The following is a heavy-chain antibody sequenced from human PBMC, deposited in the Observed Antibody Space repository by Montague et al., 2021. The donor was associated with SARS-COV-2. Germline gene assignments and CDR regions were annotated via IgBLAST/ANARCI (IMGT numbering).Heavy chain of an antibody. CDR1: GGSFSGYY. Sequence: SETLSLTCAVYGGSFSGYYWNWIRQPPGKGLEWIGEIYHSGCTNYNPSLKSRVTMSVDTSKNQFSLKLSSVTAADTAVYFCGRVILSATSNPFDCWGPGTLVTVSS. CDR2: IYHSGCT. J-gene: IGHJ4*02. D-gene: IGHD2-15*01. V-gene: IGHV4-34*01. CDR3: GRVILSATSNPFDC.